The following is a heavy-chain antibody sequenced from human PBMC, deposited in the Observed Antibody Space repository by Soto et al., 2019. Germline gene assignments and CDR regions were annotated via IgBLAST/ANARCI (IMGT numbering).Heavy chain of an antibody. CDR3: AKVSPVGGNYQDFGY. V-gene: IGHV3-23*01. D-gene: IGHD1-26*01. J-gene: IGHJ4*02. CDR2: CTPGVETT. CDR1: GFGFGSHA. Sequence: PCRCMRLSGVASGFGFGSHAITWVVQAPGKGRDWVSACTPGVETTYDIDYVKGRFTSPRDNAKNTLYLQMNSLTAADTAVYYCAKVSPVGGNYQDFGYWGQGTLVT.